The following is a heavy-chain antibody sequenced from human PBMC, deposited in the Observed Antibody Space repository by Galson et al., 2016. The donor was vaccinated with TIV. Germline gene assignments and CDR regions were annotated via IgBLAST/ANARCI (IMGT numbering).Heavy chain of an antibody. CDR1: GGSISSSNW. D-gene: IGHD5-12*01. J-gene: IGHJ4*02. Sequence: ETLSLTCAVSGGSISSSNWWSWVRQPPGKGLEWIGEIYHSGSTNYSPSFQGHVTLSADKSIGTAYLSWGSLKASDSAIYYCARHRGNMVARFENWGQGTLVTVSS. CDR3: ARHRGNMVARFEN. V-gene: IGHV4-4*02. CDR2: IYHSGST.